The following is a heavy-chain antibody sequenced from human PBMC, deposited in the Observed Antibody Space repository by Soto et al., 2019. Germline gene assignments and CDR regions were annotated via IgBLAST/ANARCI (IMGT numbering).Heavy chain of an antibody. CDR1: GYTFTNYG. J-gene: IGHJ1*01. V-gene: IGHV1-18*01. CDR2: ISAYNGNT. CDR3: ARALGYSYDSSGFYSYYRC. D-gene: IGHD3-22*01. Sequence: ASVKVSCKTSGYTFTNYGITWVRQAPGQGLEWMGWISAYNGNTGYTQKLQGRVTITTDASTSTAYMELRSLRSDDTAVYYCARALGYSYDSSGFYSYYRCWGKGTL.